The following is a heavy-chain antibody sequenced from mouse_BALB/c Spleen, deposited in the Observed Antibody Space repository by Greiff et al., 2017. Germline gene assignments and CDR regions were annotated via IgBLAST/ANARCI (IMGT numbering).Heavy chain of an antibody. Sequence: VKVVESGAELARPGASVKLSCKASGYTFTSYWMQWVEQRPGQGLEWIGAIYPGDGDTRYTQKFKGKATLTADKSSSTAYMQLSSLASEDSAVYYCARDGYYYAMDYWGQGTSVTVSS. CDR1: GYTFTSYW. J-gene: IGHJ4*01. V-gene: IGHV1-87*01. D-gene: IGHD2-3*01. CDR3: ARDGYYYAMDY. CDR2: IYPGDGDT.